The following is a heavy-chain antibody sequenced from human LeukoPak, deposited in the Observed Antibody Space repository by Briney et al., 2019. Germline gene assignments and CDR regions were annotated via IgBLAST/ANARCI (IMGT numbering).Heavy chain of an antibody. J-gene: IGHJ4*02. D-gene: IGHD3-10*01. CDR3: ARRRYSYGLGSPYYFDY. Sequence: GESLKISCKGSGYSFTSYWIGWVRQMPGKGLEWMGIIYPGDSDTRYSPSFQGQVTISADKPISTAYLQWSSLKASDTAMYYCARRRYSYGLGSPYYFDYWGQGTLVTVSS. CDR2: IYPGDSDT. V-gene: IGHV5-51*01. CDR1: GYSFTSYW.